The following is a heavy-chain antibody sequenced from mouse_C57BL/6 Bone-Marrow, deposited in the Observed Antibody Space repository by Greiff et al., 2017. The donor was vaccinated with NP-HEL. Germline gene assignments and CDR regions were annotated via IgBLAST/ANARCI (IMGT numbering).Heavy chain of an antibody. Sequence: QVQLKQSGAELARPGASVKLSCKASGYTFTSYGISWVKQRTGQGLEWIGEIYPRSGNTYYNEKFKGKATLTADKSSSTAYMELRSLTSEDSAVYFCARGMDYSNTFAYWGQGTLVTVSA. V-gene: IGHV1-81*01. CDR1: GYTFTSYG. CDR2: IYPRSGNT. D-gene: IGHD2-5*01. J-gene: IGHJ3*01. CDR3: ARGMDYSNTFAY.